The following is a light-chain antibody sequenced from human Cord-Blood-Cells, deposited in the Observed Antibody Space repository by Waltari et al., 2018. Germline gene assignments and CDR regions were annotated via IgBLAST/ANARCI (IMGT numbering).Light chain of an antibody. CDR2: AAS. J-gene: IGKJ2*01. V-gene: IGKV1-39*01. Sequence: DIQMTQSPSSLSASVGDRVTITCRASQSISSSLNWYQQKPGKAPKLLIYAASSLQSGVPSRFSGSGSGTDFTLTISSLQPEDFATYYCQQRYSTPRTFGQGTKLEIK. CDR3: QQRYSTPRT. CDR1: QSISSS.